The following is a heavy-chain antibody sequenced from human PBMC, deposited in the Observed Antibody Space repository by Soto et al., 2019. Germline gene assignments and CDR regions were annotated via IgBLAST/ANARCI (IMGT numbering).Heavy chain of an antibody. CDR3: ATETSPRLLLPDY. D-gene: IGHD3-22*01. CDR2: ISYDGSNK. Sequence: GGSLRLSCAASGFTFSSYGMHWVRQAPGKGLEWVAVISYDGSNKYYADSVKGRFTISRDNSKNTLYLQMNSLRAEDTAVYYCATETSPRLLLPDYWGQGTLVTVSS. J-gene: IGHJ4*02. CDR1: GFTFSSYG. V-gene: IGHV3-30*03.